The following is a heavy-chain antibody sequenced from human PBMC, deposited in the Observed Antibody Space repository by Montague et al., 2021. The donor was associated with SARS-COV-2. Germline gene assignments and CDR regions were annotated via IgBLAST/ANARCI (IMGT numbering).Heavy chain of an antibody. J-gene: IGHJ6*03. D-gene: IGHD2-15*01. Sequence: SETLSLTCTVSGGSMVNYYWSWVRQSPGKGLEWIGNIYYTGATNHNPSLKSRVIMSVDTSKNQFSLRLTSVTAADSAVYFCARVADCSDDNCYSRYFYSMDVWGKGTTVTVSS. CDR1: GGSMVNYY. CDR3: ARVADCSDDNCYSRYFYSMDV. V-gene: IGHV4-59*01. CDR2: IYYTGAT.